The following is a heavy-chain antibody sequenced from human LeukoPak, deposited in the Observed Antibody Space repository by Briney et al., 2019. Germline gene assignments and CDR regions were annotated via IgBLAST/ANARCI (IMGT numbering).Heavy chain of an antibody. J-gene: IGHJ3*01. CDR3: AKAGYSTSSLAFDL. Sequence: GGSLRLSCAASGFTFSNYWMAWVRQAPGEGLEWVANIRGDGSREYYLDSVKGRFTVSRDNAKNSLYLQMNSLRAEDTAVYYCAKAGYSTSSLAFDLWGQGTMVTVSS. D-gene: IGHD6-6*01. V-gene: IGHV3-7*01. CDR2: IRGDGSRE. CDR1: GFTFSNYW.